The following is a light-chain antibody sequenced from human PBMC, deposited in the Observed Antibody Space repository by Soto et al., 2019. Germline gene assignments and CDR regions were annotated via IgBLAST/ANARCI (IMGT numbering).Light chain of an antibody. Sequence: DIQMTQSPSSLSASVGDRVTITCQASQDISNYLNWYQQKPGKAPKLLIYDASNLETGVPSRFSGSGSGTDLTFSLSSLQPEDIATYYSQQYDNLPLTFGQGTRLEIK. J-gene: IGKJ5*01. CDR3: QQYDNLPLT. CDR2: DAS. V-gene: IGKV1-33*01. CDR1: QDISNY.